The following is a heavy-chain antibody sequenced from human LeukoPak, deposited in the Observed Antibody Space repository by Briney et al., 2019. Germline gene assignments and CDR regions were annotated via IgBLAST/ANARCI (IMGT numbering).Heavy chain of an antibody. V-gene: IGHV3-49*04. J-gene: IGHJ4*02. CDR1: GFTFGDYG. D-gene: IGHD3-22*01. Sequence: TGGSLRLSCTASGFTFGDYGMSWVRQAPGKGLEWVGFIRSRGYGGTIDYAASVKGRFTISRDDSKSIAYLEMNSLKTEDTAMYYCTRSIRTSGYYYIDYWGQGTLVTVSS. CDR3: TRSIRTSGYYYIDY. CDR2: IRSRGYGGTI.